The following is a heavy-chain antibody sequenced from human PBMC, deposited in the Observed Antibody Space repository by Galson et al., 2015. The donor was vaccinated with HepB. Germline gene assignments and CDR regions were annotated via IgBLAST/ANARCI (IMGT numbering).Heavy chain of an antibody. CDR2: INAGNGNT. CDR3: ARYLLLWFGEAREDAFDI. Sequence: SVKVSCKASGYTFTSYAMHWVRQAPGQRLEWMGWINAGNGNTKYSQKFQGRVTITRDTSASTAYMELSSLRSGDTAVYYCARYLLLWFGEAREDAFDIWGQGTMVTVSS. V-gene: IGHV1-3*01. CDR1: GYTFTSYA. D-gene: IGHD3-10*01. J-gene: IGHJ3*02.